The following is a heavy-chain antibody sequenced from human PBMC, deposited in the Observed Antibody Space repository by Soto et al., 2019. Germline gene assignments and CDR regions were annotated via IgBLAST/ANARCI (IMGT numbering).Heavy chain of an antibody. D-gene: IGHD2-15*01. V-gene: IGHV3-11*01. CDR1: GFTFSDYY. CDR2: ISSSGTGI. Sequence: QVQLVESGGDVVKPGGSLRLSCAASGFTFSDYYMTWIRQAPGKGLEWVSYISSSGTGIYYPDSMKDRFTISRDNAKKSLYLQMSSLRAEDTAVYYCARAYSDAFDIWGQGTMVTVSS. J-gene: IGHJ3*02. CDR3: ARAYSDAFDI.